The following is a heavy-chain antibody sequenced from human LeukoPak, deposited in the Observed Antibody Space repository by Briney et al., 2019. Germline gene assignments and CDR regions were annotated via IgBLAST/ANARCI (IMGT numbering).Heavy chain of an antibody. CDR1: GFTFSSYA. CDR3: AKTYGSGSIDY. D-gene: IGHD3-10*01. CDR2: ISYDGSNK. J-gene: IGHJ4*02. Sequence: GGSLRLSCAASGFTFSSYAMHWVRQAPGKGLEWVAFISYDGSNKYYADSVKGRFTISRDNSKNTLYLQMNSLRAEDTAVYYCAKTYGSGSIDYWGQGTLVTVSS. V-gene: IGHV3-30*04.